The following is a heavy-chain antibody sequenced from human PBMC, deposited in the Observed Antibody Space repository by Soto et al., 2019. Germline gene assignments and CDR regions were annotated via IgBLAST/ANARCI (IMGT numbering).Heavy chain of an antibody. J-gene: IGHJ3*02. CDR3: APHVSCSGGSCQYDAFAI. Sequence: EVQVLESGGGLVQPGGSLRLSCEGSGFTVSSHAMTWIRQAPGKGPESVSTVTADGGTYYADSVKGRFAMSRDTSENTLYLQMNSLGAEDTAAYYCAPHVSCSGGSCQYDAFAIRGQGTMVTVSS. D-gene: IGHD2-15*01. V-gene: IGHV3-23*01. CDR2: VTADGGT. CDR1: GFTVSSHA.